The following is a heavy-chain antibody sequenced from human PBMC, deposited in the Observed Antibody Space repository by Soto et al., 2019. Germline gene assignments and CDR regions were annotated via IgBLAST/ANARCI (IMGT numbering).Heavy chain of an antibody. CDR1: GGSISSYY. D-gene: IGHD6-19*01. CDR3: ARVGLAVAGKGAEFDY. Sequence: SETLSLTCTVSGGSISSYYWSWIRQPPGKGLEWIGYIYYSGRTNYNPSVKSRVTISVDTSKNKFSLKLSSVTAADTAVDYCARVGLAVAGKGAEFDYWGQGTLVTVSS. J-gene: IGHJ4*02. CDR2: IYYSGRT. V-gene: IGHV4-59*01.